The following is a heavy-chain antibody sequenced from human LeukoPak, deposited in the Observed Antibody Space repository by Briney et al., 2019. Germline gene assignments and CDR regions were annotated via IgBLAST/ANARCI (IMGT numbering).Heavy chain of an antibody. CDR2: IYTSGSI. D-gene: IGHD2-8*02. V-gene: IGHV4-4*07. CDR1: GGSISSYY. J-gene: IGHJ6*02. Sequence: SETLSLTCTVSGGSISSYYWSWIRQPAGKGLEWIGRIYTSGSINYNPSLKSRVTMSVDTSKNQFSLKLSSVTAADTAVYYCASCTGGGSCYYGMDVWGQGTTVTVSS. CDR3: ASCTGGGSCYYGMDV.